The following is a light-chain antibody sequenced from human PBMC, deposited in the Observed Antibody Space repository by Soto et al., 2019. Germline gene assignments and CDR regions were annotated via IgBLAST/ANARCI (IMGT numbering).Light chain of an antibody. CDR1: QSISNY. CDR3: QQSYSIPLT. CDR2: AAS. Sequence: DIQMTQSPSSLSASVGDRVTITCRASQSISNYLNWYQQKPGKAPKLLIYAASSLQSGVPSRFSDSRSGTDFTITISSLQPEEFATYYCQQSYSIPLTFGGGTKVEIK. V-gene: IGKV1-39*01. J-gene: IGKJ4*01.